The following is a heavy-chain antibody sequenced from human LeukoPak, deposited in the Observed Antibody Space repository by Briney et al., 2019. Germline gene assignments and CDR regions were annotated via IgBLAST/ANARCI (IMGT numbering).Heavy chain of an antibody. CDR2: IKQDGSEK. Sequence: GGSLRLSCAASGFIFSSYWMTWVRQAPGKGLEWVANIKQDGSEKYYVDSVKGRFTISRDNAKNSLYLQMNSLRAEDTAVYYCARARVAVAGSYYFDYWGQGTLVTVSS. CDR3: ARARVAVAGSYYFDY. V-gene: IGHV3-7*03. J-gene: IGHJ4*02. D-gene: IGHD6-19*01. CDR1: GFIFSSYW.